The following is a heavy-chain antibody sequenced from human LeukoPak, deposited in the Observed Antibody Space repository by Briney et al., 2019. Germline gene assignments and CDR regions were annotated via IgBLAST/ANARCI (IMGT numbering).Heavy chain of an antibody. V-gene: IGHV4-34*01. CDR3: ARCPKRLGYCSGGSCYPYYYYYMDV. CDR2: INNSGST. Sequence: SETLPLTCAVYGGSFSGYYWSWIRQPPGKGLEWIGEINNSGSTNYNPSLKSRVTISVDTSKNQFSLKLSSVTAADTAVYYCARCPKRLGYCSGGSCYPYYYYYMDVWGKGTTVTVSS. D-gene: IGHD2-15*01. CDR1: GGSFSGYY. J-gene: IGHJ6*03.